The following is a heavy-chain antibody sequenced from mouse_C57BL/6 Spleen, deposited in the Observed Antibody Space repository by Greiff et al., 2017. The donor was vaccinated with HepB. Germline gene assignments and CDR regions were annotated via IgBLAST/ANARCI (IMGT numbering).Heavy chain of an antibody. V-gene: IGHV5-6*02. CDR1: GFTFSSYG. CDR3: ARPRDSSGSFAY. J-gene: IGHJ3*01. CDR2: ISSGGSYT. D-gene: IGHD3-2*02. Sequence: EVMLVESGGDLVKPGGSLKLSCAASGFTFSSYGMSWVRQTPDKRLEWVATISSGGSYTYYPDSVKGRFTISRDNAKNTLYLQMSSLKSEDTAMYYCARPRDSSGSFAYWGQGTLVTVSA.